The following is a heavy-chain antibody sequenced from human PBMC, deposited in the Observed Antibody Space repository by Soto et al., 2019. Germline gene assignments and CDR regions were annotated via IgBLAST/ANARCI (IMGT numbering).Heavy chain of an antibody. CDR3: ARGDSTDCSNGVCSFFYNHDMDV. J-gene: IGHJ6*02. V-gene: IGHV1-2*04. Sequence: ASVKVSCKASGYSFTDYHIHWVRQAPGQGLEWLGRIHPKSGGTSTAQKVQGWVTMTTDTSISTASMELTRLTSDDTAIYYCARGDSTDCSNGVCSFFYNHDMDVWGQGTTVTVSS. CDR1: GYSFTDYH. CDR2: IHPKSGGT. D-gene: IGHD2-8*01.